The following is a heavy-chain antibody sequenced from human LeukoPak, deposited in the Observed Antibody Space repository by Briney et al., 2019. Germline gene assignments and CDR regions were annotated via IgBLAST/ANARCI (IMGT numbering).Heavy chain of an antibody. D-gene: IGHD5/OR15-5a*01. J-gene: IGHJ4*02. Sequence: SQTLSLTCTVSGGSISSGGHYWSWIRQHPAKGLEWIGYIYYSGSAYYDPSLESRVTISIDTSKNQFSLKLTSVTAADTAVYFCARGTLRLFDSWGQGTLVTASS. CDR1: GGSISSGGHY. V-gene: IGHV4-31*03. CDR3: ARGTLRLFDS. CDR2: IYYSGSA.